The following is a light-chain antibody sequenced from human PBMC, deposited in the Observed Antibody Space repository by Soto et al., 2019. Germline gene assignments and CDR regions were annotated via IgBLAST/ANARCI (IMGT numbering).Light chain of an antibody. J-gene: IGKJ4*01. Sequence: EIVMTQSPATLSVSAGERVTLSCRASQSVSSNLAWYQQKPGQAPRLLIYGASTSATGIPARFSGSGSGTDFTLAISSLQSEDFAVYYCQQYNNWPPLTFGGGTKVELK. V-gene: IGKV3D-15*01. CDR3: QQYNNWPPLT. CDR1: QSVSSN. CDR2: GAS.